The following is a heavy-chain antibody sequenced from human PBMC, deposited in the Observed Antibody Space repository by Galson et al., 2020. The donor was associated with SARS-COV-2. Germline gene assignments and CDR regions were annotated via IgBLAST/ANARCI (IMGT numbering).Heavy chain of an antibody. CDR2: IDWDDDK. Sequence: SGPTLVKPTQTLTLTCTFSGFSLSTSGMCVSWIRQPPGKALEWLARIDWDDDKYYSTSLKTRLTISKDTSKNQVVLTMTNMDPVDTATYYCARAECSLGYCSGGSCPPDYWGQGTLVTVSS. D-gene: IGHD2-15*01. J-gene: IGHJ4*02. CDR3: ARAECSLGYCSGGSCPPDY. CDR1: GFSLSTSGMC. V-gene: IGHV2-70*11.